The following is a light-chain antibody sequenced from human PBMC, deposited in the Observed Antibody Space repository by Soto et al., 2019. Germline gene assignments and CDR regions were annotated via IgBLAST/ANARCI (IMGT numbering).Light chain of an antibody. CDR3: QQYATFPWT. V-gene: IGKV1-5*01. Sequence: DIQMTQSPSTLSASVGDRVTITCRASQTIRTLLAWYQQKPGKAPKLLIYSASTLESGVPSRFSGSRSGTEFTLTINSLQPDDFVTYYCQQYATFPWTFGQGTKVEIK. CDR1: QTIRTL. CDR2: SAS. J-gene: IGKJ1*01.